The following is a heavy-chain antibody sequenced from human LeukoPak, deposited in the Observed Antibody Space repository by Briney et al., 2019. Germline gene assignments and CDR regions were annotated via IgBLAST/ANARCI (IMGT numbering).Heavy chain of an antibody. CDR1: GYSFSSYG. J-gene: IGHJ4*02. CDR3: GRTDIVVVVAATPAPQFDY. D-gene: IGHD2-15*01. V-gene: IGHV1-18*01. CDR2: ISGYNGNT. Sequence: APVKVSCKASGYSFSSYGINWVRQAPGQGLEWMGWISGYNGNTNYAQKLQGRVTMTTDTSTSTAYMELRSLRSDDTAVYYCGRTDIVVVVAATPAPQFDYWGQGTLVTVSS.